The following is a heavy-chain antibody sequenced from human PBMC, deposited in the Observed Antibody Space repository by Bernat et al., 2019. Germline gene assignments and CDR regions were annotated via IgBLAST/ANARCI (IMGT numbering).Heavy chain of an antibody. D-gene: IGHD4-11*01. Sequence: QVQLQESGPGLVKPSETLSLTCTVSGGSISSYYWSWIRQPPGKGLEWIGYIYYSGSTNYNPSLKSRVTISVDTSKNQFSLKLSSVTAADTPVYYCARGTTATQHDYYYYYYMDVWGKGTTVTVSS. V-gene: IGHV4-59*01. CDR3: ARGTTATQHDYYYYYYMDV. CDR2: IYYSGST. CDR1: GGSISSYY. J-gene: IGHJ6*03.